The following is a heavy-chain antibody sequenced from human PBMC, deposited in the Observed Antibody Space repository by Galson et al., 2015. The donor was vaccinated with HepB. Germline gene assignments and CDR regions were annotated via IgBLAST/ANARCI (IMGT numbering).Heavy chain of an antibody. J-gene: IGHJ4*02. D-gene: IGHD3-22*01. CDR3: AKDSGYSQPYFDH. Sequence: SLRLSCAASGFSFSYSGMHWVRQAPGKGLERVASISYDGSDKNYADSVKGRFTLSRDTSKNTLFLQMSILRVEDTAVYYFAKDSGYSQPYFDHWGQGTLVTVSS. CDR1: GFSFSYSG. V-gene: IGHV3-30*18. CDR2: ISYDGSDK.